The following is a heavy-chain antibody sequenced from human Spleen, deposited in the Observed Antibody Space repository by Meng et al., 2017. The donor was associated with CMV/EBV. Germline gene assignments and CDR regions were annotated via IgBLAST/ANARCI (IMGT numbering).Heavy chain of an antibody. Sequence: CQASGYAFSSYGISWVRQAPGQGLGWMGWISAYTGSTYYAQRFQGRVTLTTDTSPSTAYMEVRRLISDDTAFYYCARGRGTYAMSDYWGQGALVTVSS. D-gene: IGHD3-16*01. CDR2: ISAYTGST. V-gene: IGHV1-18*01. CDR3: ARGRGTYAMSDY. J-gene: IGHJ4*02. CDR1: GYAFSSYG.